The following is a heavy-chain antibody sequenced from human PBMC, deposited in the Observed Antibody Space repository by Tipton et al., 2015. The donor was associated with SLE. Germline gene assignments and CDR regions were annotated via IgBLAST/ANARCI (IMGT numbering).Heavy chain of an antibody. CDR2: ICYSGST. Sequence: TLSLTCTVSGGSISSHYWSWIRQPPGKGLEWIGYICYSGSTNYNLSLKSRVTISIDTSKNQFSLKLSSVTAADTAVYYCARADGYNSGFDWGQETMVTVSS. CDR3: ARADGYNSGFD. D-gene: IGHD5-24*01. J-gene: IGHJ3*01. CDR1: GGSISSHY. V-gene: IGHV4-59*08.